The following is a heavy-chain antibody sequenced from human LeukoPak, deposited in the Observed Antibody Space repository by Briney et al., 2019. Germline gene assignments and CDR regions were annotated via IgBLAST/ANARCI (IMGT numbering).Heavy chain of an antibody. J-gene: IGHJ3*02. Sequence: PEASVKVSCKASGFTFTSSAMQWVRQARGQRLEWIGGIVVGSGNTNYAQKFQERVTITRDMSTSTAYMELSSLRSEDTAVYYCAADAVGTYAFDIWGQGTMVTVSS. CDR2: IVVGSGNT. CDR1: GFTFTSSA. CDR3: AADAVGTYAFDI. D-gene: IGHD1-1*01. V-gene: IGHV1-58*02.